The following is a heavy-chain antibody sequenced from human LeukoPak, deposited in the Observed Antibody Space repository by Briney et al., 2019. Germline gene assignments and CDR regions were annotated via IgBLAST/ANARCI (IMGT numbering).Heavy chain of an antibody. CDR3: AREGVGGFGEYDY. Sequence: PSETLSLTCTVSGGSIRSNYWSWIRQPPGKGLEWIGYIYYSGSTNYNPSLKSRVTISVDTSKNQFSLKLSSVTAADTAVYYCAREGVGGFGEYDYWGQGTLVTVSS. J-gene: IGHJ4*02. CDR1: GGSIRSNY. CDR2: IYYSGST. D-gene: IGHD3-10*01. V-gene: IGHV4-59*01.